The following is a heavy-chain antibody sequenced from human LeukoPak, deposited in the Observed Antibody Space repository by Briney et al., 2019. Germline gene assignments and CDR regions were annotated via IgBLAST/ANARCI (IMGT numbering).Heavy chain of an antibody. J-gene: IGHJ6*02. CDR1: GFTFSSYA. CDR3: ARLLWFGERNGMDV. Sequence: GGSLRLSCAASGFTFSSYAMSWVRQAPGKGLEWVSAISGSGGSTYYADSVKGRFTISRDNSKNTLYLQMNSLRAEDTAVYYCARLLWFGERNGMDVWGQGTTVTVSS. V-gene: IGHV3-23*01. CDR2: ISGSGGST. D-gene: IGHD3-10*01.